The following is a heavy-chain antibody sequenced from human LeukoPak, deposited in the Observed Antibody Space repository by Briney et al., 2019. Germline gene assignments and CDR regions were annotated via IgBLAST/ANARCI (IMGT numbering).Heavy chain of an antibody. CDR3: ARRSYDGSGYYYVDY. CDR1: GGSISSSGYY. CDR2: ISSGGST. D-gene: IGHD3-22*01. J-gene: IGHJ4*02. V-gene: IGHV4-39*01. Sequence: SGTLSLTCTVSGGSISSSGYYWGWIRQPPGKGLEWIGSISSGGSTHYIPSLKSRVTISVDTSKNQFSLKLSSVTAADTAVYYCARRSYDGSGYYYVDYWGQGTLVTVSS.